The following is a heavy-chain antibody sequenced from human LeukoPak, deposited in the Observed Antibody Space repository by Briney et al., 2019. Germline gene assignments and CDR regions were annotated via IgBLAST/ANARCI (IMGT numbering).Heavy chain of an antibody. CDR1: GFTFSSYA. J-gene: IGHJ4*02. D-gene: IGHD6-13*01. V-gene: IGHV3-30-3*01. CDR2: ISYDGSNK. Sequence: GRSLRLSCAASGFTFSSYAMHWVRQAPGKGLEWVAVISYDGSNKYYADSVKGRFTISRDNSKNTLYLQMNSLRAEDTAVYYCARETREQQLHFDYWGQGTLVTVSS. CDR3: ARETREQQLHFDY.